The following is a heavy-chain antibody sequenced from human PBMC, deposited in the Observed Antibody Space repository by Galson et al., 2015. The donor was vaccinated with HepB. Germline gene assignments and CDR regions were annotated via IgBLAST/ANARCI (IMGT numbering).Heavy chain of an antibody. CDR1: GFTFSSYA. CDR2: ISYDGSNK. Sequence: SLRLSCAASGFTFSSYAMHWVRQAPGKGLEWVAVISYDGSNKYYADSVKGRFTISRDNSKNTLYLQMNSLRAEDTAVYYRARWSSGYWGNYFDYWGQGTLVTVSS. V-gene: IGHV3-30*04. CDR3: ARWSSGYWGNYFDY. D-gene: IGHD3-22*01. J-gene: IGHJ4*02.